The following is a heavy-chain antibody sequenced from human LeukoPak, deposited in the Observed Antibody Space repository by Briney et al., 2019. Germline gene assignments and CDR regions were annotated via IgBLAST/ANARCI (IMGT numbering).Heavy chain of an antibody. CDR3: AKDRLTYYDFWSGYPTGY. V-gene: IGHV3-23*01. D-gene: IGHD3-3*01. J-gene: IGHJ4*02. CDR1: GFTFNNYN. Sequence: GGSLRLSCAASGFTFNNYNMNWVRQAPGKGLEWVSAISGSGGSTYYADSVKGRFTISRDNSKNTLYLQMNGLRAEDTAVYYCAKDRLTYYDFWSGYPTGYWGQGTLVTVSS. CDR2: ISGSGGST.